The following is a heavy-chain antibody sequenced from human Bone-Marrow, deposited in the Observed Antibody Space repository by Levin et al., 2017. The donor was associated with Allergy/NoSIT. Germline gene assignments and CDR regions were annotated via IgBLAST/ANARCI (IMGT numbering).Heavy chain of an antibody. CDR1: GGSFYDYY. D-gene: IGHD1-26*01. V-gene: IGHV4-59*01. CDR3: ATTPVGGSKRHFDN. J-gene: IGHJ4*02. CDR2: IHYGGST. Sequence: SETLSLTCTVSGGSFYDYYWSWIRQPPGKGLEWIGYIHYGGSTNYNPSLKSRVTISVDTSKKQFSLNLRTVTTADTAVYYCATTPVGGSKRHFDNWGQGSLVSVSS.